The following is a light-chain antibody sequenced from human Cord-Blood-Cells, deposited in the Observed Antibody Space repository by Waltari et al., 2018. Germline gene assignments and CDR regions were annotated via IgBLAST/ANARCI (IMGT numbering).Light chain of an antibody. CDR3: SSYTSSSTRVV. Sequence: QSALTQPASVSGSPGQSLTISCTGTSSDVGGYNYVSSYQQHPGTAPKLMIYYVSNRPSGVSNRFSGSKSGNTASLTISGLQAEDEADYYCSSYTSSSTRVVFGGGTKLTVL. CDR2: YVS. CDR1: SSDVGGYNY. J-gene: IGLJ2*01. V-gene: IGLV2-14*01.